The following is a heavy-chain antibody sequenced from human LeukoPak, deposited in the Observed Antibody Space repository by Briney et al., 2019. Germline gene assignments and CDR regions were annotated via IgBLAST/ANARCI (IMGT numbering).Heavy chain of an antibody. V-gene: IGHV3-9*03. CDR1: GFTFDDYA. D-gene: IGHD6-19*01. Sequence: PGGSLRLSCAASGFTFDDYAMHWVRQAPGKGLEWVSGISWNSGSIGYADSVKGRFTISRDNAKNSLYLQMNSLRAEDMALYYCVKDFGAVAGDAFDIWGQGTMVTVSS. J-gene: IGHJ3*02. CDR2: ISWNSGSI. CDR3: VKDFGAVAGDAFDI.